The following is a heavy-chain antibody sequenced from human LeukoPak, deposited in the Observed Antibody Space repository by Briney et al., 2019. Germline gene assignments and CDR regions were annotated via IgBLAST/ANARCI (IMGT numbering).Heavy chain of an antibody. CDR2: IKSKTDGGTT. D-gene: IGHD3-16*01. CDR1: GFTFNTAW. J-gene: IGHJ1*01. CDR3: TADLRL. Sequence: GRSLRLSCAVSGFTFNTAWMRWVRQAPGKGLEYIGRIKSKTDGGTTYYAAPVKGRFTISRDDSKNTLYLQMNGLKIEDTALYYCTADLRLWGQGTLVTVSS. V-gene: IGHV3-15*01.